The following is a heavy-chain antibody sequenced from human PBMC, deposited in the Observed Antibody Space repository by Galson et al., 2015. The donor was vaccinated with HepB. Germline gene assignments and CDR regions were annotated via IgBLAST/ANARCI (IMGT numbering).Heavy chain of an antibody. CDR3: VGERMTTETTFPDF. Sequence: SLRLSCAASGFSLNDYYMSWIRQAPGKGLEWISYISISGYTRYADSVKGRFTISKDNAKKSVYLQMDSLRAEDTAVYYCVGERMTTETTFPDFWGQGTLVAVSS. CDR1: GFSLNDYY. J-gene: IGHJ4*02. V-gene: IGHV3-11*06. D-gene: IGHD1-7*01. CDR2: ISISGYT.